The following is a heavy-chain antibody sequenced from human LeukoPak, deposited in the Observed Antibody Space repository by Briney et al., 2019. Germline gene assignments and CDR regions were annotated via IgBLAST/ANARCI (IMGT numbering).Heavy chain of an antibody. D-gene: IGHD3-10*01. J-gene: IGHJ4*02. CDR3: ARDLPQLIDTVTMVRGVDY. CDR1: GYTFTSYG. Sequence: ASVKVSCKASGYTFTSYGISWVRQAPGQGLEWMGWISAYNGNTNYAQKLQGRVTMTTDTSTGTAYMELRSLRSDDTAVYYCARDLPQLIDTVTMVRGVDYWGQGTLVTVSS. CDR2: ISAYNGNT. V-gene: IGHV1-18*01.